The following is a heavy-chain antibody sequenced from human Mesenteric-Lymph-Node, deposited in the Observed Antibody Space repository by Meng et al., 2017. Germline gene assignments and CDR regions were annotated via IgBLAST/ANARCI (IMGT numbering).Heavy chain of an antibody. CDR1: GFTFSSYE. V-gene: IGHV3-48*03. D-gene: IGHD6-13*01. CDR3: ARGGPGIAAAGIDY. CDR2: ISSSGSTI. Sequence: GESLKISCAASGFTFSSYEMNWVRQAPGKGLEWVSYISSSGSTIYYADSVKGRFTISRDNAKNSLYLQMNSLRAEDTAVYYCARGGPGIAAAGIDYWGQGTLVTVSS. J-gene: IGHJ4*02.